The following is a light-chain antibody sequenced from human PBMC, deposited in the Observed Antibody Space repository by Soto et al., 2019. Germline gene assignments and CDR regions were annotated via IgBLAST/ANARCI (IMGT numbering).Light chain of an antibody. V-gene: IGKV3-20*01. CDR3: QQYTSSSYT. Sequence: EIVLTQSPGTLSLSPGERATLSCRASQSVSRSYLAWYQQKPDQAPRLLIYGASSRATGIPDRFSGSGSGTDFTLTISRLEPEDFAVYYCQQYTSSSYTFGQGTKLEIK. CDR1: QSVSRSY. CDR2: GAS. J-gene: IGKJ2*01.